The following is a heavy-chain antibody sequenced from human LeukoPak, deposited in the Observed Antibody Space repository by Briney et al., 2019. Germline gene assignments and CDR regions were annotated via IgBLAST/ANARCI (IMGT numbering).Heavy chain of an antibody. J-gene: IGHJ6*02. V-gene: IGHV4-61*02. Sequence: SQTLSLTCTVSGGSISSGSYYWSWIRQPAGKGLEWIGRIYTSGSTNYNPSLKSRVTISVDTSKNQFSLKLSSVTAADTAVYYCARDSTPVLRFLEWLPAYYYYDGMDVWGQGTTVTVSS. CDR1: GGSISSGSYY. D-gene: IGHD3-3*01. CDR2: IYTSGST. CDR3: ARDSTPVLRFLEWLPAYYYYDGMDV.